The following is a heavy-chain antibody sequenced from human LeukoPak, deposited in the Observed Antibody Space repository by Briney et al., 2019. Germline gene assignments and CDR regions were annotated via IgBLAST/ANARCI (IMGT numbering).Heavy chain of an antibody. V-gene: IGHV4-34*01. CDR3: ARRYCGGDCYSAYFDY. CDR1: GGSFSGYY. J-gene: IGHJ4*02. CDR2: INHSGST. Sequence: PSETLSLTCAVYGGSFSGYYWSWIRQPPGKGLEWIGEINHSGSTNYNPSLKSRVTISVDTSKNQFSLKLSSVTAADTAVYYCARRYCGGDCYSAYFDYWGQGTLVTVSS. D-gene: IGHD2-21*02.